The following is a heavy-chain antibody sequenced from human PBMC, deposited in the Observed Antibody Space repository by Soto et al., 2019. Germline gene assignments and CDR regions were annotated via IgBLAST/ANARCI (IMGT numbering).Heavy chain of an antibody. CDR3: ARGGGSTKVDY. Sequence: QVQLQESGPGLVKPSQTLSLTCTVSGGSITSSGYYWSWILQHPGEGLEWIGFTSNSGSTSYNPSLTRRVTISVDTSSNQFSLNLKSVTAADTAVYYCARGGGSTKVDYWGQGTLVTVSP. J-gene: IGHJ4*02. D-gene: IGHD2-2*01. V-gene: IGHV4-31*03. CDR1: GGSITSSGYY. CDR2: TSNSGST.